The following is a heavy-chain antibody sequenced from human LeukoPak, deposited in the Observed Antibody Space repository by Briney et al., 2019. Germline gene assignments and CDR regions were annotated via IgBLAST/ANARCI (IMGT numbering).Heavy chain of an antibody. CDR3: ARGKSGYAYGLDH. CDR2: LIPVFGTT. D-gene: IGHD5-12*01. J-gene: IGHJ4*02. Sequence: SVKVSCKASGGTFSSHAISWVRQAPGQGLEWVGGLIPVFGTTNYAEKFQGRVTLTTDEYTRTSYMELRSLKSDDTAVYYCARGKSGYAYGLDHWGQGILVIVSS. CDR1: GGTFSSHA. V-gene: IGHV1-69*05.